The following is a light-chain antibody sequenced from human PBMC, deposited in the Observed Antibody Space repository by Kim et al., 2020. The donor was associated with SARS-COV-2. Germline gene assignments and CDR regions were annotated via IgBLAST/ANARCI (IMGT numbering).Light chain of an antibody. CDR2: KDS. V-gene: IGLV3-1*01. CDR3: QAWDSSTSV. Sequence: SYELTQPPSVSVSPGQTVTITCSGDKLGDKYAPWYQQKPGQSPVLVIYKDSKRPSGIPERFSGSNSGNTATLSISGTQAMDEADYYCQAWDSSTSVFGGGTQLTVL. J-gene: IGLJ2*01. CDR1: KLGDKY.